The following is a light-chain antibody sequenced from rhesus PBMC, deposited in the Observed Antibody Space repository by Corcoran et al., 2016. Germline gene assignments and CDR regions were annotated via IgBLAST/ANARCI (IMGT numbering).Light chain of an antibody. J-gene: IGKJ2*01. CDR3: MQGIQLPYS. CDR2: GAA. V-gene: IGKV3-42*01. Sequence: EIVMTQSPATLSLSPGERATLSCRASQSVSSSLVWYQQKPGQATRFLIYGAAIRATGIPNRFSGSGSGTDVTLKRSRMEAEDVGVYGCMQGIQLPYSFGQGAKVEIK. CDR1: QSVSSS.